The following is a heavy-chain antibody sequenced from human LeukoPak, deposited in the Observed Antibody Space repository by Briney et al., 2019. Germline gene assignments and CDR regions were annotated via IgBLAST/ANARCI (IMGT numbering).Heavy chain of an antibody. V-gene: IGHV3-64*02. Sequence: GGSLRLSCAASGFTFSNSAMYWVRQAPGKGLEYVSVISTDGSRIYYADSVKGRFTISRDNSKNTLYLQVGSLRAEDMAVYYCTRGLAISTSGWYDTFDYWGQGALVTVSS. D-gene: IGHD6-19*01. CDR1: GFTFSNSA. CDR3: TRGLAISTSGWYDTFDY. J-gene: IGHJ4*02. CDR2: ISTDGSRI.